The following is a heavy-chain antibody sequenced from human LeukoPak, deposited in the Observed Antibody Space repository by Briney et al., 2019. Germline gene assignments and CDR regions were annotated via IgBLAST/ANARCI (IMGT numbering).Heavy chain of an antibody. Sequence: GGSLRLSCTASGFILSGYGMHWVRQAPGKGLESVAGITHNGGSTYFADSVKGRFSISRDNSKNTLYLQMNSLSSEDTAVYYCVKAGCSSTTCYGNCWGQGTLVTVSS. CDR2: ITHNGGST. V-gene: IGHV3-64D*09. J-gene: IGHJ4*02. D-gene: IGHD2-2*01. CDR3: VKAGCSSTTCYGNC. CDR1: GFILSGYG.